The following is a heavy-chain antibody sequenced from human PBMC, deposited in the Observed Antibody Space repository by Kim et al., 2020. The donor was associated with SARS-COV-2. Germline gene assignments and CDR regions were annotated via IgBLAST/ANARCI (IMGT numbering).Heavy chain of an antibody. CDR2: VNPYSDNT. V-gene: IGHV1-18*01. CDR1: GYTFSSFG. J-gene: IGHJ6*02. D-gene: IGHD2-15*01. CDR3: ARDCSGGGCYSQSEFLYYYNGLDV. Sequence: ASVKVSCKASGYTFSSFGISWVRQAPGQGLEWMGWVNPYSDNTKYAQKFQGRVTMTTDTSTSTAYMELRSLSSDDTALYYCARDCSGGGCYSQSEFLYYYNGLDVWGQGTPVTVSS.